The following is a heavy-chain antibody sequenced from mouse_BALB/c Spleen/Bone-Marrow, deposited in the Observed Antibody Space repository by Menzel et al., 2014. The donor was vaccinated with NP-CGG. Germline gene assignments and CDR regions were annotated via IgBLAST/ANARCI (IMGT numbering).Heavy chain of an antibody. CDR2: IYPGGGYT. CDR1: GYTFXNYW. CDR3: ARRGTGVDY. J-gene: IGHJ2*01. Sequence: QVQLQQSGAELVRPGTSVKISCKAAGYTFXNYWLGWVKQGPGHGLEWIGDIYPGGGYTNYNEKFKGKATLTADTSSSTAYMQLSSLTSEDSAVYFCARRGTGVDYWGQGTTLTVSS. D-gene: IGHD4-1*01. V-gene: IGHV1-63*02.